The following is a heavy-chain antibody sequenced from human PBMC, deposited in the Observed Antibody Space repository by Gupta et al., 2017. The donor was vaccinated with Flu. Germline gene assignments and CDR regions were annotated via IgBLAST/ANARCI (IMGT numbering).Heavy chain of an antibody. CDR2: IIPIFGTA. D-gene: IGHD2-2*01. J-gene: IGHJ6*03. CDR3: ARDLTYQLPLSDYYYYYMDV. V-gene: IGHV1-69*06. Sequence: VRQAPGQGLEWMGGIIPIFGTANYAQKFQGRVTITADKSTSTAYMELSSLRSEDTAVYYCARDLTYQLPLSDYYYYYMDVWGKGTTVTVSS.